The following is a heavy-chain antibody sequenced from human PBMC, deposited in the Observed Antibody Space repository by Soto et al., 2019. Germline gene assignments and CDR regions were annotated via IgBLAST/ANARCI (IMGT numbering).Heavy chain of an antibody. V-gene: IGHV3-53*01. CDR1: GFSVTANY. CDR2: IYSGGST. J-gene: IGHJ4*02. CDR3: HGYGY. Sequence: EVQVVESGGGLIQPGGSLRLSCEVSGFSVTANYMSWVRQAPGKGLEWVSVIYSGGSTYYIDSVKGRFSISRDISKNTLYLQMTSLRAEDTAVYYGHGYGYWGQGALVAVSS. D-gene: IGHD5-12*01.